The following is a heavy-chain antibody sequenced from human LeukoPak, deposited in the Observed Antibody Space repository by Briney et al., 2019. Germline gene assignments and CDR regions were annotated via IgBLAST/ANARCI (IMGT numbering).Heavy chain of an antibody. CDR3: ATDGGSSSYGVDY. J-gene: IGHJ4*02. D-gene: IGHD2-2*01. CDR2: FDPDDGET. Sequence: ASVEVSCKVAGSSLSGLPMHWVRQSPSKGLEWMGGFDPDDGETTYAQQFQGRLTMTEDTSADTAYMELSSLSSEDTAVYYCATDGGSSSYGVDYWGQGTVVTVSS. CDR1: GSSLSGLP. V-gene: IGHV1-24*01.